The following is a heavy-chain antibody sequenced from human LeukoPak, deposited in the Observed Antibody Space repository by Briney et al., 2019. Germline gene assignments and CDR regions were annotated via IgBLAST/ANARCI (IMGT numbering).Heavy chain of an antibody. Sequence: SVKVSCKASGGTFSSYAISWVRQAPGQGLEWMGGIIPIFGTANYAQKFQGRVTITADESTSTAYMELSSLRSEDTAVYYCAREPRGEQYYDYVWGSYRYFNWFDPWGQGTLVTVSS. D-gene: IGHD3-16*02. CDR3: AREPRGEQYYDYVWGSYRYFNWFDP. J-gene: IGHJ5*02. V-gene: IGHV1-69*13. CDR2: IIPIFGTA. CDR1: GGTFSSYA.